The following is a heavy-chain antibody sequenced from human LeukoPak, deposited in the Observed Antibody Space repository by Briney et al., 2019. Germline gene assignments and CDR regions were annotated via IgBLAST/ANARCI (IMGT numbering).Heavy chain of an antibody. CDR2: ISSSSTYI. CDR1: GFTFSSYS. Sequence: KPGGSLRLSCAASGFTFSSYSMNWVRQAPGKGLEWVSSISSSSTYIYYADSVKGRFTISRDNAKNSLYLQMNSLRAVDTAVYYCARDLAVAGKYWGQGTLVTVSS. V-gene: IGHV3-21*01. D-gene: IGHD6-19*01. CDR3: ARDLAVAGKY. J-gene: IGHJ4*02.